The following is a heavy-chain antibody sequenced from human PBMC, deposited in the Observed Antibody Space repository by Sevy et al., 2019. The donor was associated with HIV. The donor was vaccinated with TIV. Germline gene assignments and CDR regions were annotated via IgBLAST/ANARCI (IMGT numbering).Heavy chain of an antibody. J-gene: IGHJ1*01. CDR2: ISYDGSND. V-gene: IGHV3-30-3*01. CDR3: ALERLSSNVAEYFQN. D-gene: IGHD1-1*01. CDR1: GFTFSAFS. Sequence: GSLRLSCAASGFTFSAFSMHWVRQAPGKGLEWVATISYDGSNDHYEDSVKGRFTISRDNSKSSLYLQMNSLRGEDTAVYYCALERLSSNVAEYFQNWGQGTLVTVSS.